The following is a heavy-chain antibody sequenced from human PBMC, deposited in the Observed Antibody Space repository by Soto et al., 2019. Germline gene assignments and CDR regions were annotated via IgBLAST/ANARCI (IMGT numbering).Heavy chain of an antibody. Sequence: HPGGSLRLSCAASGFTFSNSWMNWVRRAPGKGLEWVANIKEDGTAKYYLDSVKGRFTVSRDNVKNSLYLQMNSLRAEDTAMYYCTTDRGYLTFDYWGPGTLVTVSS. J-gene: IGHJ4*02. CDR2: IKEDGTAK. CDR3: TTDRGYLTFDY. V-gene: IGHV3-7*01. D-gene: IGHD3-22*01. CDR1: GFTFSNSW.